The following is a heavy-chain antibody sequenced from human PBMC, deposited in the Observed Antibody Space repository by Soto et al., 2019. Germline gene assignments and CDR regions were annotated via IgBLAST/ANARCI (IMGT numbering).Heavy chain of an antibody. Sequence: QVQLVESGGGVVQPGRSLRLSCATSGFTFSRYGMHWVRQAPGKGLEWVALIWYDGSYKNYADSVKGRFTISRDNSKNTPYLQMNSLRAEDTAVYYCARDLKDYGDLGLDYWGQGTLVTVSS. V-gene: IGHV3-33*01. D-gene: IGHD4-17*01. CDR1: GFTFSRYG. CDR2: IWYDGSYK. J-gene: IGHJ4*02. CDR3: ARDLKDYGDLGLDY.